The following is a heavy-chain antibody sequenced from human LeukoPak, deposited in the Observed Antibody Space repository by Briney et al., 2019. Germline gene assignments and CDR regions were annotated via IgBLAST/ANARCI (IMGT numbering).Heavy chain of an antibody. CDR1: GYTFTGYY. J-gene: IGHJ3*02. CDR3: ARSGSRVTTGAFDI. Sequence: ASVKVSCKASGYTFTGYYMHWVRQAPGQGLEWMGWINPNSGGTNYAQKFQGRVTMTRDTSISTAYMELSRPRSDDTAVYYCARSGSRVTTGAFDIWGQGTMVTVSS. CDR2: INPNSGGT. D-gene: IGHD3-10*01. V-gene: IGHV1-2*02.